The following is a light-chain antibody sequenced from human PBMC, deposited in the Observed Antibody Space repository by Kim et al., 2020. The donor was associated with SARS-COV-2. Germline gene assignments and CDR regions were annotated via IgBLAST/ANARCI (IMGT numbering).Light chain of an antibody. V-gene: IGLV3-1*01. CDR2: QDA. CDR1: KLGDEF. CDR3: QTWDRYTV. Sequence: VSVSPGQTASITCSGEKLGDEFVYWYQQKPGQSPVLVIYQDAKRPSGIPGRFSGSRSGNTATLTISGTRAMDEADYYCQTWDRYTVFGGGTQLTVL. J-gene: IGLJ3*02.